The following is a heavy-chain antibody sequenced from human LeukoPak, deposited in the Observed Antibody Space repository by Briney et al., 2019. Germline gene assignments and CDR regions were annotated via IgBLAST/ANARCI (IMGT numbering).Heavy chain of an antibody. CDR2: ISGSGGGT. V-gene: IGHV3-23*01. CDR3: ARSLSDLDH. CDR1: GFIFYSYA. Sequence: QPGGSLRLSCAASGFIFYSYAMSWVRQAPGKGLEWVSAISGSGGGTYYADSVKGRFTISRDNSKNTLYPQMNSLRAEDTALYYCARSLSDLDHWGQGTLVTVSS. J-gene: IGHJ4*02. D-gene: IGHD3-3*02.